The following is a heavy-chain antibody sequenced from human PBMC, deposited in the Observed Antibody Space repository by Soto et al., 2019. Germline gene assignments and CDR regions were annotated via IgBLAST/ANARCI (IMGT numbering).Heavy chain of an antibody. Sequence: ASVKVSCKGSGNTFTYVYLHWVRQAPGQALEWMGWITPFNGNTKYAQKFQDRVTFTGDTSLNTAYMELNSLRSEDTAVYYCARDPLSNGDHFYLDYWGQGALVTVSS. CDR2: ITPFNGNT. V-gene: IGHV1-45*02. CDR3: ARDPLSNGDHFYLDY. D-gene: IGHD4-17*01. J-gene: IGHJ4*02. CDR1: GNTFTYVY.